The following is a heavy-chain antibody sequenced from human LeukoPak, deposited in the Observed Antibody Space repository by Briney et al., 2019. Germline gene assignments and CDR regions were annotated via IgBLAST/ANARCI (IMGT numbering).Heavy chain of an antibody. CDR1: GYTFTGYD. V-gene: IGHV1-8*01. Sequence: ASVRVSCKASGYTFTGYDINWVRQATGQGLEWMGWMNPYTGGTGYAQKFQGRVTMTRNTSIDTAYMELSGLRPEDTAVYYCTRGSLSGSSRDYWGQGTLVTVSS. J-gene: IGHJ4*02. CDR2: MNPYTGGT. D-gene: IGHD1-26*01. CDR3: TRGSLSGSSRDY.